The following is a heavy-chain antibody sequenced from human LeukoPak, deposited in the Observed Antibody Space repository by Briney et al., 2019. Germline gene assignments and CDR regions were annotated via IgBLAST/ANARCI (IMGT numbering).Heavy chain of an antibody. CDR3: AIRSTSGSWSALDI. CDR1: GFTFSSYS. CDR2: ISSSSSYI. D-gene: IGHD3-10*01. V-gene: IGHV3-21*01. J-gene: IGHJ3*02. Sequence: GGSLRLSCAASGFTFSSYSMNWVRQAPGKGLEWVSSISSSSSYIYYADSVKGRFTISRDDSKNTLYFQLNSLRPEDTAVYYCAIRSTSGSWSALDIWGQGTMVTVSS.